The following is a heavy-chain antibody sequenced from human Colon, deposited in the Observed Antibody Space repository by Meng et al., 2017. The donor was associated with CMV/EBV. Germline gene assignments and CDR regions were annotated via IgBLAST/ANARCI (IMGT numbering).Heavy chain of an antibody. CDR2: ISESGYNT. CDR1: GFAISTYA. CDR3: AKASCSSTICPYRGDYYYYYIMDV. J-gene: IGHJ6*02. Sequence: GESLKISCAASGFAISTYAMTWVRQAPGKGLEWVSAISESGYNTYYADSVKGRFTISRDHSKNTLYLEMNSLRAEDTAEYYCAKASCSSTICPYRGDYYYYYIMDVWGQGTAVTVSS. V-gene: IGHV3-23*01. D-gene: IGHD2-2*01.